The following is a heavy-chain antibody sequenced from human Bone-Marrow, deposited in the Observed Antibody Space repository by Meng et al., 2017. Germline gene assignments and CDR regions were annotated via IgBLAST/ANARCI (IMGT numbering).Heavy chain of an antibody. J-gene: IGHJ4*02. CDR1: GFTFSSYG. CDR3: ASWPPIAAAGLYFDY. V-gene: IGHV3-33*01. CDR2: IWYDGSNK. Sequence: GESLKISCAASGFTFSSYGMHWVRQAPGKGLEWVAVIWYDGSNKYYADSVKGRFTISRDNSKNTLYLQMNSLRAEDTAVYYCASWPPIAAAGLYFDYWGQGTLVTVSS. D-gene: IGHD6-13*01.